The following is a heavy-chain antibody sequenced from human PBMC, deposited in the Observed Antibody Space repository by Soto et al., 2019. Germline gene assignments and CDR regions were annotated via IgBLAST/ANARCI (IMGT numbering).Heavy chain of an antibody. D-gene: IGHD4-17*01. CDR2: IYYRGTT. J-gene: IGHJ4*02. CDR1: GGSMSFYC. V-gene: IGHV4-59*01. CDR3: ARGGGPTTTTLTTYDY. Sequence: SETLSLTCSVSGGSMSFYCLSWIRKNPGKGLEWVGYIYYRGTTNYNPSLRSRVTILIDMSKNQFSLKMTSVTAADTAVYYCARGGGPTTTTLTTYDYWAQGSLVTVSS.